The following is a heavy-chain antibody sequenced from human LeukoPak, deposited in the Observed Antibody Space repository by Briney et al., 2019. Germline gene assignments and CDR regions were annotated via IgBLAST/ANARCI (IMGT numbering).Heavy chain of an antibody. CDR2: IYYSGNT. D-gene: IGHD2-15*01. CDR3: ARPRSLAAPSSWFDP. V-gene: IGHV4-39*01. J-gene: IGHJ5*02. Sequence: SETLSLTCTVSGGSISTSSYYWAWIRQPPGKGLEWTGSIYYSGNTYYNSSLESRVTISVDTSDKHFSLELTSVTAADTAVYYCARPRSLAAPSSWFDPWGQGTLVIVSS. CDR1: GGSISTSSYY.